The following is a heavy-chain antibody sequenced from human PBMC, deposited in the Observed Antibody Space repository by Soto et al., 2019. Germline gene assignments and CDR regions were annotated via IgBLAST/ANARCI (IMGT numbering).Heavy chain of an antibody. J-gene: IGHJ5*02. CDR2: ISSISSYT. D-gene: IGHD6-13*01. Sequence: PGGSLRLSCAASGFTFSDYYMSWIRQAPGKGLEWVSYISSISSYTNYADSVKGRFTISRDNAKNSLYLQMNSLRAEDTAVYYCARVASSSWYPNWFDPWGQGTLVTVSS. V-gene: IGHV3-11*06. CDR1: GFTFSDYY. CDR3: ARVASSSWYPNWFDP.